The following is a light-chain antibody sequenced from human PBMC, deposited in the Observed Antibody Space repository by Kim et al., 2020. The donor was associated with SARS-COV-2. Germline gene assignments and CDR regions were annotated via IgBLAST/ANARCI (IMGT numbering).Light chain of an antibody. CDR2: GKS. J-gene: IGLJ3*02. V-gene: IGLV3-19*01. CDR1: SLRSYD. CDR3: NSRDNDGKVV. Sequence: VALGQTVTITCQGDSLRSYDASWYHQKAGQAPVLVIYGKSDRPSGIPDRFSGSRSGNTASLTITGAQAEDAADYYCNSRDNDGKVVFGGGTKVTVL.